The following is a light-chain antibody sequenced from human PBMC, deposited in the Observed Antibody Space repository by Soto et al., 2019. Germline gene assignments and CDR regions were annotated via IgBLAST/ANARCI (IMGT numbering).Light chain of an antibody. J-gene: IGKJ2*01. V-gene: IGKV3-11*01. CDR3: QQRSNWPMYT. CDR2: DAS. CDR1: QSVSSY. Sequence: EIVLTQSPATLSLSPGERATLSCRASQSVSSYLAWYQQKPGQAPRLLIYDASNRATGIPARFSGSGSGTDFTLTISSLEPEEFAVYYCQQRSNWPMYTFGRRTKLEIK.